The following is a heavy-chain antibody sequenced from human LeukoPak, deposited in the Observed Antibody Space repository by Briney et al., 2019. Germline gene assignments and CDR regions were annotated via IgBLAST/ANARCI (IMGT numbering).Heavy chain of an antibody. CDR3: ARVKRSATVTPGGYYYYMDV. V-gene: IGHV4-59*01. D-gene: IGHD4-17*01. J-gene: IGHJ6*03. CDR1: GGSISSFY. CDR2: MYYSGST. Sequence: SETLSLTCTVSGGSISSFYWSWIRQPPGKGLEWIGYMYYSGSTNYNPSLKSRVTISVGTSKNQFSLKLSSVTAADTAVYYCARVKRSATVTPGGYYYYMDVWGKGTTVTVSS.